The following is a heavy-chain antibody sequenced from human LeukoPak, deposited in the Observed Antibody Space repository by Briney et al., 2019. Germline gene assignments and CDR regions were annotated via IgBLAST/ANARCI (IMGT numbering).Heavy chain of an antibody. CDR3: ARVGEGAAKD. Sequence: GGSLRLSCAASGFTFSSYWMHWVRQAPGKGLVWVSRINTDGSSTSYADSVKGRFTISSDNSKNTLYLQMNSLRVEDTAVYYCARVGEGAAKDWGQGTLVTVSS. J-gene: IGHJ4*02. CDR2: INTDGSST. V-gene: IGHV3-74*01. D-gene: IGHD1-26*01. CDR1: GFTFSSYW.